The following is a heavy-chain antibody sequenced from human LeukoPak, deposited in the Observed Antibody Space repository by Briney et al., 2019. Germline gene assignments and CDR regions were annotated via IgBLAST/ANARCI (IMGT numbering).Heavy chain of an antibody. Sequence: SETLSLTCTVSGGSISSYYWSWIRQPPGKGLEWIGYIYYSGSTNYNPSLKSRVTISVDTPKNQFSLKLSSVTAADTAVYYCARGSVYGGYGQGYYYYYMDVWGKGTTVTVSS. CDR1: GGSISSYY. CDR2: IYYSGST. D-gene: IGHD5-12*01. CDR3: ARGSVYGGYGQGYYYYYMDV. J-gene: IGHJ6*03. V-gene: IGHV4-59*01.